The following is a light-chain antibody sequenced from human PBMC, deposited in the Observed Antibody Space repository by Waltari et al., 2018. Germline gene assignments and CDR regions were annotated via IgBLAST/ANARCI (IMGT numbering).Light chain of an antibody. Sequence: EIVMTQSPLSLPVTPGEPASISCRYSQSLQHSHGYNYLDWFLQKTGKSTQLLIYLGSNRAAGVPDRFSGSVSGTDCTLRISRVEAEDVGVYYGMQALQTPRTFGPGTKLDIK. CDR1: QSLQHSHGYNY. CDR2: LGS. CDR3: MQALQTPRT. V-gene: IGKV2-28*01. J-gene: IGKJ3*01.